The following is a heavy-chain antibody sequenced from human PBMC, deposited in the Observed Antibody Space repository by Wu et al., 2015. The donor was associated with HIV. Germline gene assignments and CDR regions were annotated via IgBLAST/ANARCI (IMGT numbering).Heavy chain of an antibody. CDR3: ARGPDLITMTNPDGWFDP. D-gene: IGHD3-22*01. CDR1: GGTFSSYA. J-gene: IGHJ5*02. CDR2: IIPIFGTA. Sequence: QVQLVQSGAEVKKPGSSVKVSCKASGGTFSSYAISWVRQAPGQGLEWMGGIIPIFGTANYAQKFQGRVTITTDESTSTAYMELSSLRSEDTAVYYCARGPDLITMTNPDGWFDPWGQGTLVTVSS. V-gene: IGHV1-69*05.